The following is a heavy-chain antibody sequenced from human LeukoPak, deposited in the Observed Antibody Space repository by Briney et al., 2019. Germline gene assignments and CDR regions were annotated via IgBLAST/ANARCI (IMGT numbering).Heavy chain of an antibody. D-gene: IGHD3-9*01. CDR3: ARERTYYDILTGYSQEPQHKGYFDY. J-gene: IGHJ4*02. V-gene: IGHV3-33*08. CDR1: GFTFSSYA. Sequence: GGSLRLSCAASGFTFSSYAMSWVRQAPGKGLEWVAVIWYDGSNKYYADSVKGRFTISRDNSKNTLYLQMNSLRAEDTAVYYCARERTYYDILTGYSQEPQHKGYFDYWGQGTLVTVSS. CDR2: IWYDGSNK.